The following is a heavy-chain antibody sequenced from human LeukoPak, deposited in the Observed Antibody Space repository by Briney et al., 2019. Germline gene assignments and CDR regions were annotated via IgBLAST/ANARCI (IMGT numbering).Heavy chain of an antibody. D-gene: IGHD3-22*01. CDR1: GGSISSSY. CDR3: ARDLGYYYDSSGYSGGY. Sequence: SETLSPTCTVSGGSISSSYWSWIRQPPGKGLEWIGYIYYSGSTNYNPSLKSRVTMSVDTSKNQFSLKLSSVTAADTAVYYCARDLGYYYDSSGYSGGYWGQGTLVTVSS. J-gene: IGHJ4*02. V-gene: IGHV4-59*12. CDR2: IYYSGST.